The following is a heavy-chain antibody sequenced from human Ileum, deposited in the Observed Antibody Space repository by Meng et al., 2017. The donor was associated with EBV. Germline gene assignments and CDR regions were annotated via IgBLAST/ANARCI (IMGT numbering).Heavy chain of an antibody. J-gene: IGHJ1*01. CDR3: LRGSGGSV. Sequence: QLRESGTALTKPSAPPSLTCADSGDSITNHNWWTWVRQPQGMGLKWIGELRHRSSSAYNPSLKSRVSMSIDKSKYQFSLKLTSVTAADTAVYHCLRGSGGSVWGQGTLVTVSS. D-gene: IGHD3-10*01. V-gene: IGHV4-4*02. CDR1: GDSITNHNW. CDR2: LRHRSSS.